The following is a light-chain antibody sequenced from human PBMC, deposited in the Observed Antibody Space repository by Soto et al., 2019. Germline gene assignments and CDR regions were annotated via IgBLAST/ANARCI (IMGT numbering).Light chain of an antibody. J-gene: IGKJ4*01. CDR3: QNRGIRPPGAT. CDR1: QSINNY. Sequence: EIVLTQSPVTLSLSPGERATLSCRASQSINNYLAWYQQKPGQPPRLLIYDASNRATAIPVRFSGSGSGTDFTLTISSLDPEDSAVYDCQNRGIRPPGATFGGGTKVEIK. CDR2: DAS. V-gene: IGKV3-11*01.